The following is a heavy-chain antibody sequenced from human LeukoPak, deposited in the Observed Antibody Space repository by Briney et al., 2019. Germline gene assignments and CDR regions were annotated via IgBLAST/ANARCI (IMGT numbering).Heavy chain of an antibody. CDR2: INSDGRST. J-gene: IGHJ4*02. CDR1: GFTFSRYW. D-gene: IGHD3-9*01. V-gene: IGHV3-74*03. Sequence: GGSLRLSCAASGFTFSRYWMHWVRQAPGKGLVWVSRINSDGRSTTYADSVKGRFTISRDNAKNTLFLQMNSLRAEDTAVYYCARGADSGYSSDHWGQGSLVIVSS. CDR3: ARGADSGYSSDH.